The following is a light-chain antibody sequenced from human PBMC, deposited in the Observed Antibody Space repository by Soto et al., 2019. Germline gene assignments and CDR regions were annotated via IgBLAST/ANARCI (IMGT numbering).Light chain of an antibody. CDR3: QQYGTSPLT. Sequence: EIVLSQSPGTLSLSPGERATLSCRASQSVSSSYLAWYQQKPGQAPRLLLYGASSRATGIPDRFSGSGSGTEFTLTISRLEPEDFAVYYCQQYGTSPLTFGGGPRVDIK. V-gene: IGKV3-20*01. J-gene: IGKJ4*01. CDR1: QSVSSSY. CDR2: GAS.